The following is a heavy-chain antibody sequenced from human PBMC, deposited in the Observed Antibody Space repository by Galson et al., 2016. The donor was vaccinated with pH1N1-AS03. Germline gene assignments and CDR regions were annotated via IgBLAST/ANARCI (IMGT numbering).Heavy chain of an antibody. J-gene: IGHJ6*02. CDR1: GFTFSNAW. CDR2: IKSKSDGGTT. V-gene: IGHV3-15*01. Sequence: LRLSCAASGFTFSNAWTTWVRQAPGKGLEWVGRIKSKSDGGTTDYAAPVKARFTISRDDSKNTLYLQMNSLKTEDTAVYYCSTDETFYYYYGMDVWGRGTTVTVSS. CDR3: STDETFYYYYGMDV.